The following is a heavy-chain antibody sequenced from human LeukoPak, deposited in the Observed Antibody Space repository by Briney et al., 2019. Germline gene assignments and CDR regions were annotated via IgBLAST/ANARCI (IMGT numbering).Heavy chain of an antibody. V-gene: IGHV3-74*01. D-gene: IGHD3-22*01. CDR3: ARAPSEIGGYYHEYFRH. CDR2: IKSHGGT. Sequence: GETLTLSCAASGLTFSTYCMHWIRQPPGKGLVWVSRIKSHGGTNYASSVKGRFTISRDNAKKTVSLQMNTLRPEDTGVYYCARAPSEIGGYYHEYFRHWGQGTRVTVST. CDR1: GLTFSTYC. J-gene: IGHJ1*01.